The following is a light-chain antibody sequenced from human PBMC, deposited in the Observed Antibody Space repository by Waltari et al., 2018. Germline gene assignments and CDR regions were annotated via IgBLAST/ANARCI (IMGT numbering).Light chain of an antibody. V-gene: IGKV4-1*01. CDR3: QQYYSTPDT. Sequence: DIVMTQSQDSLAVSLGERATLNCKSSQSVLSSSNNKNYLAWYQRKPGQPPKLLIYWASTRESGVPDRFSGSGSGTDFSLTISSLQAEDVAVYYCQQYYSTPDTFGPGTKVDIK. CDR2: WAS. CDR1: QSVLSSSNNKNY. J-gene: IGKJ3*01.